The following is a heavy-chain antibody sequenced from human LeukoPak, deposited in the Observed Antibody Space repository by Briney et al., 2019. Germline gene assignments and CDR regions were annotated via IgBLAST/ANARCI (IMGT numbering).Heavy chain of an antibody. J-gene: IGHJ6*03. CDR3: ARDHLPAGAPGYYMDV. CDR1: GGSVSSHF. Sequence: SETLSLTCTVSGGSVSSHFWSWIRRPPGKGLEWIVYIYNSGITNYNPSLKSRVTMSVDTSKNQFSLMLRSVTAADTAVYCCARDHLPAGAPGYYMDVWGKGTTVTVSS. CDR2: IYNSGIT. D-gene: IGHD4/OR15-4a*01. V-gene: IGHV4-59*02.